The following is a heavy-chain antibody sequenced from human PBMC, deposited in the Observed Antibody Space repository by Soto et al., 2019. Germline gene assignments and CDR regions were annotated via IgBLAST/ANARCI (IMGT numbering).Heavy chain of an antibody. V-gene: IGHV3-30-3*01. CDR3: ARDGEGSGIFDY. J-gene: IGHJ4*02. CDR2: ISYDGSNK. Sequence: QVQLVESGGGVVQPGRSLRLSCAASGFTFSSYAMHWVRQAPGKGLEWVAVISYDGSNKYYADSVKGRFTISRDNSKNTLYLQMNSLRAEDTAVYYCARDGEGSGIFDYWGQGTLVTVSS. D-gene: IGHD3-10*01. CDR1: GFTFSSYA.